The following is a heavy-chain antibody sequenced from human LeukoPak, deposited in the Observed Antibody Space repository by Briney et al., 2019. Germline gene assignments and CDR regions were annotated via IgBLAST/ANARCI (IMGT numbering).Heavy chain of an antibody. D-gene: IGHD3-22*01. CDR3: ARGGGLQWLLSGWFDP. V-gene: IGHV4-34*01. J-gene: IGHJ5*02. Sequence: SETLSLTCAVYGGSFSGYYWSWIRQPPGKGLEWIGENNHSGSTNYNPSLKSRVTISVDTSKNQFSLKLSSVTAADTAVYYCARGGGLQWLLSGWFDPWGQGTLVTVSS. CDR2: NNHSGST. CDR1: GGSFSGYY.